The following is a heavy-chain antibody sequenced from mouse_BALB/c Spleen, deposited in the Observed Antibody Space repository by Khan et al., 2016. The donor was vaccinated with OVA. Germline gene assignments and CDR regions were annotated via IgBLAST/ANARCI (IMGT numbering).Heavy chain of an antibody. CDR3: AREGLRGVGLDY. J-gene: IGHJ4*01. CDR2: IYPGDDST. CDR1: GYTFTAYD. Sequence: QVRLQQSGPELVKPGSLVKISCKASGYTFTAYDINWVMQRPGQGLEWIGWIYPGDDSTKYNENFKGKATLTADKSSNTASMQPNSLTSEKSAVYFCAREGLRGVGLDYWGQGTSVSVAS. D-gene: IGHD2-4*01. V-gene: IGHV1S56*01.